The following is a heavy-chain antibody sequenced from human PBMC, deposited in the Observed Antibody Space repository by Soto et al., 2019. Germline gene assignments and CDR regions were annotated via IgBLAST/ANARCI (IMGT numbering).Heavy chain of an antibody. V-gene: IGHV4-34*01. CDR3: ARVAFGGSYYYGMDV. CDR2: INHSGST. CDR1: GGSFSGYY. D-gene: IGHD3-10*01. Sequence: SETLSLTCAVYGGSFSGYYWSWIRQPPGKGLEWIGEINHSGSTNYNPSLKSRVTISVDTSKNQFSLKLSSVTAADTAVYYCARVAFGGSYYYGMDVWGQGTTVTVSS. J-gene: IGHJ6*02.